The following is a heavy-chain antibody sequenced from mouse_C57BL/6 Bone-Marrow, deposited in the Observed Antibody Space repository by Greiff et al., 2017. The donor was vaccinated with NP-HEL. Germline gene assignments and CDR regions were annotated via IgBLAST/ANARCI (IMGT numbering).Heavy chain of an antibody. CDR1: GFSLTSYG. Sequence: QVHVKQSGPGLVQPSQSLSITCTVSGFSLTSYGVHWVRQPPGKGLEWLGVIWSGGSTDYNAAFISRLSISKDNSKSQVFFKMNSLQADDTAIYYCAKRGDGYLYAMDYWGQGTSVTVSS. CDR3: AKRGDGYLYAMDY. D-gene: IGHD2-3*01. J-gene: IGHJ4*01. CDR2: IWSGGST. V-gene: IGHV2-4*01.